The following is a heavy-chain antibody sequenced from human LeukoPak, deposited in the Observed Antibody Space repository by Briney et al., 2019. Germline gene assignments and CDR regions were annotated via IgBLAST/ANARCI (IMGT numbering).Heavy chain of an antibody. CDR1: GFTFSSYA. Sequence: WGSLRLSCSASGFTFSSYAMRWVRQAPGKGLEYVSSISSNGGSTYYADSVKGRFTISRDNSKNTLFLQMSSLRTEDTAVYYCASPYSGYDYNFDHWGQGTLVTVSS. CDR3: ASPYSGYDYNFDH. J-gene: IGHJ4*02. CDR2: ISSNGGST. D-gene: IGHD5-12*01. V-gene: IGHV3-64D*06.